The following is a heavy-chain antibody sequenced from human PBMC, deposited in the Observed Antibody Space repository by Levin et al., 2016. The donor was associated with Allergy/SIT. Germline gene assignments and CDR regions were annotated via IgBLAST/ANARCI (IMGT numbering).Heavy chain of an antibody. CDR1: GFSFSTYW. V-gene: IGHV3-53*01. J-gene: IGHJ4*02. D-gene: IGHD3-10*01. CDR2: IYSGGST. Sequence: GGSLRLSCAASGFSFSTYWMSWVRQAPGKGLEWVSVIYSGGSTYYADSVKGRFTISRDNSKNTLYLQMNSLRAEDTAVYYCARGGPYYYGSGNYYSSSDYWGQGTLVTVSS. CDR3: ARGGPYYYGSGNYYSSSDY.